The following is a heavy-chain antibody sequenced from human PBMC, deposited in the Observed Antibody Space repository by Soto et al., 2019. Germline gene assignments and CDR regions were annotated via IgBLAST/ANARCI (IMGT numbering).Heavy chain of an antibody. Sequence: QVQLVESGGGVVQPGRSLRLSCAASGFTFSSYGMHWVRQAPGKGLGWVAIISYDGSNKYYADSVKGRFTISRDNSKNTLYLQINSLSAEDTAVYYCAKDQRPAAPFDYWGQGTLVTVSS. D-gene: IGHD2-2*01. CDR1: GFTFSSYG. V-gene: IGHV3-30*18. J-gene: IGHJ4*02. CDR3: AKDQRPAAPFDY. CDR2: ISYDGSNK.